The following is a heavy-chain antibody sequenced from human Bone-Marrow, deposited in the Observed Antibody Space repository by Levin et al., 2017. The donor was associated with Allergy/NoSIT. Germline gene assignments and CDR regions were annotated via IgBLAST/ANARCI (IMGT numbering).Heavy chain of an antibody. V-gene: IGHV3-23*01. CDR3: ASDIVVVVAATPRLAAMDVNVDY. CDR1: GFTFSSYA. Sequence: GESLKISCAASGFTFSSYAMSWVRQAPGKGLEWVSAISGSGGSTYYADSVKGRFTISRDNSKNTLYLQMNSLRAEDTAVYYCASDIVVVVAATPRLAAMDVNVDYWGQGTLVTVSS. CDR2: ISGSGGST. D-gene: IGHD2-15*01. J-gene: IGHJ4*02.